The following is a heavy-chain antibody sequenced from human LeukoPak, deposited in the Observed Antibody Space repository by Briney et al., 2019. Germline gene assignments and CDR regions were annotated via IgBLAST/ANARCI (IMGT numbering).Heavy chain of an antibody. D-gene: IGHD4-17*01. J-gene: IGHJ3*02. V-gene: IGHV4-4*07. CDR1: GGSISSYY. CDR2: IYTSGST. CDR3: ARDYGDYDWTPSSAAFDI. Sequence: PSETLSLTCTVSGGSISSYYWSWIRQPAGKGLEWIGRIYTSGSTNYNPSLKSRVTISVDTSKNQFSLKLSSVTAADTAVYYCARDYGDYDWTPSSAAFDIWGQGTMVTVSS.